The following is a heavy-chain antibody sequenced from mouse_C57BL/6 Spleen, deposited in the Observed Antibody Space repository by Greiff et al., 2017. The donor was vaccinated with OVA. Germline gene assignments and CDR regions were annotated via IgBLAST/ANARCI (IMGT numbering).Heavy chain of an antibody. CDR1: GFTFSDAW. CDR3: TRYYDYDGGFAY. CDR2: IRNKANNHAT. D-gene: IGHD2-4*01. V-gene: IGHV6-6*01. J-gene: IGHJ3*01. Sequence: EVNLVESGGGLVQPGGSMKLSCAASGFTFSDAWMDWVRQSPEKGLEWVAEIRNKANNHATYYAESVKGRFTISRDDSKSSVYLQMNSLRAEDTGIYYCTRYYDYDGGFAYWGQGTLVTVSA.